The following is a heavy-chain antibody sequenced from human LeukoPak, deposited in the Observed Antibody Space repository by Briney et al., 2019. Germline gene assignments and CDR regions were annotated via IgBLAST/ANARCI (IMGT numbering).Heavy chain of an antibody. CDR1: GFTFSSYW. CDR3: ARVTLSGSYLFDY. CDR2: INSDGSST. J-gene: IGHJ4*02. V-gene: IGHV3-74*01. D-gene: IGHD1-26*01. Sequence: GGPLRLSCAASGFTFSSYWMHWVRQAPGKGLVWVSRINSDGSSTSYADSVKGRFTISRDNAKNTLYLQMNSLRAEDTAVYYCARVTLSGSYLFDYWGQGTLVTVSS.